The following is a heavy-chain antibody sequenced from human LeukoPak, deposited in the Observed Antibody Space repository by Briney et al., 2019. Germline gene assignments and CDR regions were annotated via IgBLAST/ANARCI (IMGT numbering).Heavy chain of an antibody. CDR2: IYPGDSDT. D-gene: IGHD3-16*01. Sequence: GSLKISCKGSGYSFTSYWIGSVRQMPGKGREWMGIIYPGDSDTRYSPSFQGQVTISADMPIITAYLQWSSLKASDTAMYYCARRGSGRTVDYWGQGTLVTVSS. CDR3: ARRGSGRTVDY. V-gene: IGHV5-51*04. CDR1: GYSFTSYW. J-gene: IGHJ4*02.